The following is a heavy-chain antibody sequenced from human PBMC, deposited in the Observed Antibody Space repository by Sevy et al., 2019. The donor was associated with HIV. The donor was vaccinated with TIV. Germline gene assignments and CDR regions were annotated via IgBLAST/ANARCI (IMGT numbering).Heavy chain of an antibody. CDR1: GFTFSSYE. CDR3: ARDRIYCTNGVCYTGYYYGMDV. CDR2: ISSSGSTI. D-gene: IGHD2-8*01. Sequence: GGSLRLSCAASGFTFSSYEMNWVRQAPGKGLEWVSYISSSGSTIYYADSVKGRFTMSRDNAKNSLYLQMNSLRAEVTAVYYCARDRIYCTNGVCYTGYYYGMDVWGQGTTVTVSS. J-gene: IGHJ6*02. V-gene: IGHV3-48*03.